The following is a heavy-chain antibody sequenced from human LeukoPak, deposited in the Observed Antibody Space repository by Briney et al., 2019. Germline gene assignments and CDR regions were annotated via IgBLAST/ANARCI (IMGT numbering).Heavy chain of an antibody. CDR3: ARGYSGSYRVDY. CDR1: GFTFSSYW. Sequence: GGSLRLSCAASGFTFSSYWMHWVRQAPGKGLVWVSRINSDGGTTTYADSVKGRFTTSRDNAKNTLYLQMNSLRAEDTAVYYCARGYSGSYRVDYWGQGTLVTVSS. CDR2: INSDGGTT. D-gene: IGHD1-26*01. V-gene: IGHV3-74*01. J-gene: IGHJ4*02.